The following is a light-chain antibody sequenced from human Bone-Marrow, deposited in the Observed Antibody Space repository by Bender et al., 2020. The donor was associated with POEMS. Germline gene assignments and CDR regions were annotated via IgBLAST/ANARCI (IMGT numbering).Light chain of an antibody. Sequence: SYELTQPPSVSVSPGQTANITCSGDKLGDKYVCWYQQKPGQSPVMVIYQDNNRPSGIPERFSGSISGNTGTLTISGTQTVDEAEYYCQVWTSSSWVFGAGTKLTVL. V-gene: IGLV3-1*01. J-gene: IGLJ3*02. CDR2: QDN. CDR3: QVWTSSSWV. CDR1: KLGDKY.